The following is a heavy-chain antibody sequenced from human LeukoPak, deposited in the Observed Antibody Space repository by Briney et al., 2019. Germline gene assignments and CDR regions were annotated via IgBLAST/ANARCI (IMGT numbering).Heavy chain of an antibody. CDR2: ISGNGGST. V-gene: IGHV3-64*01. J-gene: IGHJ4*02. Sequence: PGGSLRLSCAASGFTFSRDAMHCVREAPGNGLESVSAISGNGGSTYYAKFVKGRLTISRDNTKNTLYLQLGSLRAEDLAVYYCARDFGLTGKVDYWGQGTLVTVSS. CDR1: GFTFSRDA. CDR3: ARDFGLTGKVDY. D-gene: IGHD7-27*01.